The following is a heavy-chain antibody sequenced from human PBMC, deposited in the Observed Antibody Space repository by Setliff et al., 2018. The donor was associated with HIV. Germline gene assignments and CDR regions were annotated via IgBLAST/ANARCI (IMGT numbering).Heavy chain of an antibody. CDR3: ARDRRGYYYGSGSCYMAV. Sequence: KTSETLSLTCTVSGDSISSYYWSWIRQPPGKGLEWIGYIYTSGITDYNPSLKSRVTISGDTSKNQFSLKLSSVTAADTEVYYCARDRRGYYYGSGSCYMAVWGTGTTVTVSS. D-gene: IGHD3-10*01. CDR1: GDSISSYY. J-gene: IGHJ6*03. CDR2: IYTSGIT. V-gene: IGHV4-4*08.